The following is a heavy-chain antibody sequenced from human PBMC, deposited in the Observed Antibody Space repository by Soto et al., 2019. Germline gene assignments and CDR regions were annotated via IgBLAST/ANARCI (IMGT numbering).Heavy chain of an antibody. CDR3: AREAAAAGWGDYYYYGMDV. V-gene: IGHV1-46*01. CDR2: INPSGGST. CDR1: GYTFTSYY. Sequence: ASVKVSCKASGYTFTSYYMHWVRQAPGQGLEWMGIINPSGGSTSYAQKFQGRVTMTRDTSTSTVYMELSSLRSEDTAVYYCAREAAAAGWGDYYYYGMDVWGQGTTVTVSS. D-gene: IGHD6-13*01. J-gene: IGHJ6*02.